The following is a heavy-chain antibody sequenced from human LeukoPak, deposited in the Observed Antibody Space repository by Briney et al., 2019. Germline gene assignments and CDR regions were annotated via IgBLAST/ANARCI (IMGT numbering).Heavy chain of an antibody. CDR2: IYYSGST. J-gene: IGHJ4*02. CDR1: GGSISSYY. CDR3: ARIHGSAFDY. V-gene: IGHV4-59*01. Sequence: PSETLSLTCTVSGGSISSYYWSWIRQPPGKGLEWIGYIYYSGSTNYNPSLKSRVTISVDTSKNQFSLKLSSVTAADTAVYYCARIHGSAFDYWGQGTLVTVSS.